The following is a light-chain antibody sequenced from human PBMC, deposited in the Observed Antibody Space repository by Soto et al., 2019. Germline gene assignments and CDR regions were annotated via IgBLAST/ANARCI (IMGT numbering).Light chain of an antibody. Sequence: EIVLTQSPATLSLSPGERATLSCRASQSVSSYLAWFQQKPGQAPRLLIYDVSNRATGIPARFSGSGSGTDFTLTIRSLEPEDVAVYYCQQRFNWPRTFGQGTKVDIK. CDR2: DVS. J-gene: IGKJ1*01. V-gene: IGKV3-11*01. CDR3: QQRFNWPRT. CDR1: QSVSSY.